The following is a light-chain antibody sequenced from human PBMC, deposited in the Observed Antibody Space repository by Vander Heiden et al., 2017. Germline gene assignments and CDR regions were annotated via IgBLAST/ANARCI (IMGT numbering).Light chain of an antibody. J-gene: IGKJ1*01. Sequence: DIQMTQSPSSLSASVGDRVTITCRASQTISSYLNWYQQKPGKAPKLLIYAASSLQSGVPSRFSGSGSGTDFTLTINRLQREDFATYYCQQSYSTPWTFGQGTKVEIK. CDR2: AAS. CDR3: QQSYSTPWT. CDR1: QTISSY. V-gene: IGKV1-39*01.